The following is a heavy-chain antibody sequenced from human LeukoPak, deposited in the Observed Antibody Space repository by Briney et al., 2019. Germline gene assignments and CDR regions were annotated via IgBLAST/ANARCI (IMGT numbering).Heavy chain of an antibody. Sequence: GGSLRLSCAASGFTFSSYSMNWVRQAPGKGLEWVSGISGSGGSTYYADSVKGRFTISRDNSKNTLYLQMNSLRAEDTAVYYCARGGDFWSGYSHGFDPWGQGTLVTVSS. J-gene: IGHJ5*02. CDR3: ARGGDFWSGYSHGFDP. D-gene: IGHD3-3*01. CDR2: ISGSGGST. V-gene: IGHV3-23*01. CDR1: GFTFSSYS.